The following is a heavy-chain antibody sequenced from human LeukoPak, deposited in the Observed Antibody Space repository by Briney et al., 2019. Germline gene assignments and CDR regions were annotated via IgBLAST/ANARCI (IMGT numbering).Heavy chain of an antibody. Sequence: GGSLRLSCTASGFTFSSYAMTWVRQAPGKGLEWVSVISGSGGSTNHADSVKGRFTISRDNSKNTLFLQVNSLRAEDTAVYYCAKVRTYFYHGLDVWGQGTTVTVSS. CDR2: ISGSGGST. D-gene: IGHD1-14*01. V-gene: IGHV3-23*01. CDR1: GFTFSSYA. J-gene: IGHJ6*02. CDR3: AKVRTYFYHGLDV.